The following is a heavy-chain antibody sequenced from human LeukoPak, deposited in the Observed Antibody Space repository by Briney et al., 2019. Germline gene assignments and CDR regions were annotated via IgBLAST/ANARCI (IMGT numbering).Heavy chain of an antibody. CDR3: AKRSEQWLASDY. CDR2: ISGSGGST. V-gene: IGHV3-23*01. CDR1: GFTFSSYA. D-gene: IGHD6-19*01. J-gene: IGHJ4*02. Sequence: GGSLSLSCAASGFTFSSYAMSWVRQAPGKGLEWVSAISGSGGSTYYADSVKGRFTISRDNSKNTLYLQMNSLRAEDTAVYYCAKRSEQWLASDYWGQGTLVTVSS.